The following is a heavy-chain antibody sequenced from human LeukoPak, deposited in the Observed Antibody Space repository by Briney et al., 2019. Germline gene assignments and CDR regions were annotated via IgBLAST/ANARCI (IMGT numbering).Heavy chain of an antibody. D-gene: IGHD6-13*01. Sequence: SETLSLTCAVSGDSISSGAYSWSWIRQPPGKGLEWIGCIYHGGTTYYTPSLKSRVTISVDRSKNQFSLKLSSVTAADTAVYYCARYVHSSSWPTFDYWGQGTLVTVSS. CDR2: IYHGGTT. CDR1: GDSISSGAYS. J-gene: IGHJ4*02. CDR3: ARYVHSSSWPTFDY. V-gene: IGHV4-30-2*01.